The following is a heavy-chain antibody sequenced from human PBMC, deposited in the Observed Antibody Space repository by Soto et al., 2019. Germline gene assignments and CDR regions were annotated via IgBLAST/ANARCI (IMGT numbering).Heavy chain of an antibody. CDR3: ATSNWFDP. V-gene: IGHV4-59*08. CDR1: GGSISGYY. Sequence: SETLSLTCTVSGGSISGYYWSWIRQPPGKGLEWIGYIYYTGTTNYNPSLKSRATILVDRSKNQFSLKLSSVTAADTAVYYCATSNWFDPWGQGTLVTVSS. J-gene: IGHJ5*02. CDR2: IYYTGTT.